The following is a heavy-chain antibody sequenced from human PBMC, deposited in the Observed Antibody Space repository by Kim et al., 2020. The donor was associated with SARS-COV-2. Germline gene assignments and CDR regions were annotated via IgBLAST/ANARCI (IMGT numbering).Heavy chain of an antibody. V-gene: IGHV3-66*04. CDR1: GFTVSSNY. Sequence: GGSLRLSCAASGFTVSSNYMNWVRQAPGKGLEWVSIIYNDGRTYYADAVRGRFTISRDNAKNTLYLQLSSLRAEDTAVYYCAKLAYTWNEGGFDPWGQGT. D-gene: IGHD1-1*01. CDR2: IYNDGRT. CDR3: AKLAYTWNEGGFDP. J-gene: IGHJ5*02.